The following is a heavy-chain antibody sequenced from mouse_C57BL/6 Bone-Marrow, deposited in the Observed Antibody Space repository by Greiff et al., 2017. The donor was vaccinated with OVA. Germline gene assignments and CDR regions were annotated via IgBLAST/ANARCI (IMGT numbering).Heavy chain of an antibody. Sequence: EVQLVESGGGLVQSGRSLRLSCATSGFTFSDFYMEWVRQAPGKGLAWIAARRNKANDYTTESRASVKGRFIVSRATSQSIRDLQMNALRAEYTAIYYCARDALDWYCDVWGTGTTVTVSS. V-gene: IGHV7-1*01. J-gene: IGHJ1*03. CDR1: GFTFSDFY. CDR2: RRNKANDYTT. CDR3: ARDALDWYCDV.